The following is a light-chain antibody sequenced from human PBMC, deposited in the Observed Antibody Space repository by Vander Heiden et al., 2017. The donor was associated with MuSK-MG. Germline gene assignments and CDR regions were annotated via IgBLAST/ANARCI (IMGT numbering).Light chain of an antibody. CDR1: QSVSTW. CDR3: QQNKNYSPVT. Sequence: DIQMTQSPSTLSASVGDRVTITCRASQSVSTWLAWYQQKPGKAPKFLIYDASSLESGVPSRFSGRGYGTEFILTISGGQPEDFAPYYCQQNKNYSPVTFGGGTKVE. V-gene: IGKV1-5*01. CDR2: DAS. J-gene: IGKJ4*01.